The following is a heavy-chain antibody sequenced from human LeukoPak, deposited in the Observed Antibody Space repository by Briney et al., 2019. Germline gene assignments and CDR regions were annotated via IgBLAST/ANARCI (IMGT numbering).Heavy chain of an antibody. CDR2: INQDGSEK. CDR3: ARAASYCSGGSCYFVY. J-gene: IGHJ4*02. Sequence: GGSLRLSCAASGFTFSGYWMSWVRQAPGKGLEWVANINQDGSEKYYVDSVKGRFTISRDNAKNSLFLQMGSLRVEDTALYYCARAASYCSGGSCYFVYWGQGTLVTVSS. V-gene: IGHV3-7*03. D-gene: IGHD2-15*01. CDR1: GFTFSGYW.